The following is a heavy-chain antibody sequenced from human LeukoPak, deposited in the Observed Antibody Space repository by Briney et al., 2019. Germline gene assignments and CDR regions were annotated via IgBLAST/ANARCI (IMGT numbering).Heavy chain of an antibody. V-gene: IGHV1-2*02. Sequence: ASVKVSCKASGYSFTGYYIHWVRQAPGQGLEWMGWINPNSGGTKYAQKFQGRLTMTRDTSISTANMELSRLRSDDTAVYYCARGRTTVVPLDYYYGMDVWGQGTTVTVSS. J-gene: IGHJ6*02. CDR3: ARGRTTVVPLDYYYGMDV. CDR2: INPNSGGT. CDR1: GYSFTGYY. D-gene: IGHD4-23*01.